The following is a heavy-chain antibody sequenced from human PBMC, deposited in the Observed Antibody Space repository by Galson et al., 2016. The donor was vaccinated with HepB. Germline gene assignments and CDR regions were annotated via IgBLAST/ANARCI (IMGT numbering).Heavy chain of an antibody. Sequence: SLRLSCAVSGFTFSTYVMSWVRQAPGKGLEWVSGISGSGGSTYYTDSVRGRFTISRDYSKSTLYLQVNSLRAEDTGVYYCAKDPFPSSNWSRKFLKNSSVRESWGQGTRVTVS. CDR3: AKDPFPSSNWSRKFLKNSSVRES. D-gene: IGHD6-13*01. CDR1: GFTFSTYV. V-gene: IGHV3-23*01. J-gene: IGHJ4*02. CDR2: ISGSGGST.